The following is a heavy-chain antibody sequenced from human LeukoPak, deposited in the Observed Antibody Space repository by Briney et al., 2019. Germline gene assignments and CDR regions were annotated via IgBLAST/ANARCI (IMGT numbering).Heavy chain of an antibody. CDR1: RDSISSTIHY. D-gene: IGHD3-9*01. CDR2: VYFNGNT. Sequence: SETLSLTCTVSRDSISSTIHYWSWIRQPPGKGLEWIGSVYFNGNTYYNPSLKSRVTISVDRSKNQFSLKLSSVTAADTAVYYCARSGGYDILTGYYIEFFDYWGQGTLVTVSS. CDR3: ARSGGYDILTGYYIEFFDY. V-gene: IGHV4-39*07. J-gene: IGHJ4*02.